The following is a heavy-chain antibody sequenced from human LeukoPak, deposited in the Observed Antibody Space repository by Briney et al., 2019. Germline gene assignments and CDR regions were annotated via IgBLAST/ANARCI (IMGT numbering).Heavy chain of an antibody. CDR3: ARGGSGWDWYFDL. Sequence: PSETLSLTCTLSGGSISSHYWSWIRQPPGKGLEWIGYTYYSGSTNYNPSLKSRVTISIDTSKNLLSLKLSSVTAADTAVYSCARGGSGWDWYFDLWGRGTLVTVSS. CDR2: TYYSGST. V-gene: IGHV4-59*11. D-gene: IGHD6-19*01. J-gene: IGHJ2*01. CDR1: GGSISSHY.